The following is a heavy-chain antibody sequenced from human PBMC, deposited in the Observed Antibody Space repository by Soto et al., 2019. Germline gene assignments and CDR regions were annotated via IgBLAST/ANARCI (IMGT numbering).Heavy chain of an antibody. J-gene: IGHJ4*02. CDR2: IYSGGST. D-gene: IGHD5-18*01. Sequence: APGKGLEWVSVIYSGGSTYYADSVKGRFTISRDNSKNTLYLQMNSLRAEDMAVYYCARSPYSYGPIDYWGQGTLATVSS. V-gene: IGHV3-66*01. CDR3: ARSPYSYGPIDY.